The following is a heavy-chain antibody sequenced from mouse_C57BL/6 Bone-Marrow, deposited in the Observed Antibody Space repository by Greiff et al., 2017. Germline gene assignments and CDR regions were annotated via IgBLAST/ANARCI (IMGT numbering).Heavy chain of an antibody. J-gene: IGHJ3*01. CDR3: AGWLLRGFAY. CDR2: IHPNRGST. D-gene: IGHD2-3*01. Sequence: QVQLQQPGAELVKPGASVKLSCKASGYTFTSYWMHWVKQRPGQGLEWIGMIHPNRGSTNYNEKFKSKATLTVDKSSSTAYMQRSSLTSEDSAVYYCAGWLLRGFAYWGQGTLVTGSA. V-gene: IGHV1-64*01. CDR1: GYTFTSYW.